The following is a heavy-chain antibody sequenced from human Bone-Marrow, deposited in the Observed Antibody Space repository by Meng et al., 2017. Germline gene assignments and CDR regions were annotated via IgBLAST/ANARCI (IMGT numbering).Heavy chain of an antibody. V-gene: IGHV4-31*01. CDR3: ARWAPSSRTFDY. D-gene: IGHD6-13*01. CDR2: IYYSGST. J-gene: IGHJ4*02. CDR1: GGSISSGGYY. Sequence: QVRLQEPGQGLAQPSQTLSLTCTVSGGSISSGGYYWSWIRQHPGKGLEWIGYIYYSGSTYYNPSLKSLVTISVDTSKNQFSLKLSSVTAADTAVYYCARWAPSSRTFDYWGQGTLVTVSS.